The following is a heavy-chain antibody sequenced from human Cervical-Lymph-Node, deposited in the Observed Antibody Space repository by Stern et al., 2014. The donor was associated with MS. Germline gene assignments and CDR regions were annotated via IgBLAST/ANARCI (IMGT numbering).Heavy chain of an antibody. CDR3: ATVSSRDGYNC. Sequence: VQLVESGAEVKKPGASVKVSCKASGYTFTSYAMHWVRQAPGQRLEWMGWINAGNGNTKYSQKFQGSVTITRDTSASTAYMELSSLRSEDTAVYYCATVSSRDGYNCWGQGTLVTVSS. J-gene: IGHJ4*02. CDR2: INAGNGNT. V-gene: IGHV1-3*01. D-gene: IGHD5-24*01. CDR1: GYTFTSYA.